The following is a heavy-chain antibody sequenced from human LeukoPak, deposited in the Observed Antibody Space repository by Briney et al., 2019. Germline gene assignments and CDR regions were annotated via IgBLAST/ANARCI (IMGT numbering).Heavy chain of an antibody. D-gene: IGHD1-7*01. Sequence: SSETLSLTCAVSGGSISSSNWWSWVRQPPGKGLEWIGSIYYSGSTYYNPSLKSRVTISVDTSKNQFSLKLSSVTAADTAVYYCARIGRTGTIFSLVGNWFDPWGQGTLVTVSS. CDR3: ARIGRTGTIFSLVGNWFDP. CDR1: GGSISSSNW. J-gene: IGHJ5*02. CDR2: IYYSGST. V-gene: IGHV4-4*02.